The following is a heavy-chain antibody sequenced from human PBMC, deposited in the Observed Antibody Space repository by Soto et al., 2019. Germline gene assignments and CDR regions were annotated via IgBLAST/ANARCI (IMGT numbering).Heavy chain of an antibody. J-gene: IGHJ4*02. CDR2: INHRGST. CDR3: ARPTYCSATTCTGPFDY. CDR1: GESFHRYY. Sequence: QVQLQQWGAGLLKPSETLSLTCAVYGESFHRYYWNWVRQPPGRGLEWIGEINHRGSTNFNPSLKSRVTISADSSKNQFSLKLSSVTAADTAVYYCARPTYCSATTCTGPFDYWGQGTLVTVSS. V-gene: IGHV4-34*01. D-gene: IGHD2-15*01.